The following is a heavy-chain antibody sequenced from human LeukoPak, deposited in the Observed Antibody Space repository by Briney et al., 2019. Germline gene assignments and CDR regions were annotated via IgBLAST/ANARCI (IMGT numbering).Heavy chain of an antibody. CDR2: IYTSGST. Sequence: PSETLSLTCTVSGGSISNYFWTWIRQPAGKGLEWIGRIYTSGSTNYNPSLKSRVTMSVDTSKNQFSLKLSSVTAADTAVYYCARAGDSSGYEYYFDYWGQGTLVTVSS. CDR3: ARAGDSSGYEYYFDY. J-gene: IGHJ4*02. CDR1: GGSISNYF. V-gene: IGHV4-4*07. D-gene: IGHD3-22*01.